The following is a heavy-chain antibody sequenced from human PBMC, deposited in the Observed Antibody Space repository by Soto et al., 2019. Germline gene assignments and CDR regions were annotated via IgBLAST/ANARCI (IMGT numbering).Heavy chain of an antibody. J-gene: IGHJ4*02. Sequence: QVQLVESGGGEVQPGRSLRLSCAASGFTFSSYAMHWVRQAPGNGLEWVAVIWYDGSNKNYADSVKGRFTISRDNSKNWLYLQMFSLRTGDTAVYYCAKARHGSGTDSYFDYWGQGILVTVSS. CDR2: IWYDGSNK. V-gene: IGHV3-30*18. CDR3: AKARHGSGTDSYFDY. D-gene: IGHD3-10*01. CDR1: GFTFSSYA.